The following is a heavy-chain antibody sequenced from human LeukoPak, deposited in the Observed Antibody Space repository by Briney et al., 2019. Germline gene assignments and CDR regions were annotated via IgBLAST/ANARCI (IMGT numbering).Heavy chain of an antibody. CDR3: ARFDYGGNKGYD. Sequence: SVKVSCKASGGTFSSYAISWVRQAPGQGLEWMGRVIPILGIANYAQKFQGRVTITADKSTSTAYMELSSLRSEDTAVYYCARFDYGGNKGYDWGQGTLVTVSS. CDR2: VIPILGIA. V-gene: IGHV1-69*04. J-gene: IGHJ4*02. D-gene: IGHD4-23*01. CDR1: GGTFSSYA.